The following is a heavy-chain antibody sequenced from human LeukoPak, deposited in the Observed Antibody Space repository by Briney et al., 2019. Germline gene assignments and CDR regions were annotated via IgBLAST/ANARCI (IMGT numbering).Heavy chain of an antibody. CDR2: IYSGGST. V-gene: IGHV3-66*01. D-gene: IGHD5-24*01. CDR1: AFTVSSNY. Sequence: GGSQRLSCAASAFTVSSNYMSWVRQAPGKGLEWVSVIYSGGSTFYADSVKGLFTISRDNSKNTVYLQMDSLRAEDTAVYYCASGRRDGYLDYWGEGTFAPVSS. J-gene: IGHJ4*02. CDR3: ASGRRDGYLDY.